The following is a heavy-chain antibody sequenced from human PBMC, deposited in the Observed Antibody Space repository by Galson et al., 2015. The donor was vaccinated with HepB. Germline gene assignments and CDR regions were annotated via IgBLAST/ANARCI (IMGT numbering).Heavy chain of an antibody. CDR3: ARDYYGSGSYPYEAFDI. CDR2: IYSGGTT. Sequence: SLRLSCAASGFTVSRIYMSWVRQAPWKGLEWVSVIYSGGTTYYADLGKGRFTISRHNSKNTLYLQMNSLRAEDTAVYYGARDYYGSGSYPYEAFDIWGQGTMVTVSS. J-gene: IGHJ3*02. V-gene: IGHV3-53*04. D-gene: IGHD3-10*01. CDR1: GFTVSRIY.